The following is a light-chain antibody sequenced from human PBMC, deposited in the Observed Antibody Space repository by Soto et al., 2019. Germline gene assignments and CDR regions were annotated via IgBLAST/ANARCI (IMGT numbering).Light chain of an antibody. CDR1: QIVNGNY. V-gene: IGKV3-20*01. J-gene: IGKJ1*01. CDR2: GTS. CDR3: QQCGSLPGT. Sequence: ETVLTQSPGTLSLSPGERATLSCRASQIVNGNYLAWYQQKPGQAPRLLIYGTSSRATGIPDRFSGSGSGTDLTLTISRLEPEDFAVYYCQQCGSLPGTFGQGTKVDIK.